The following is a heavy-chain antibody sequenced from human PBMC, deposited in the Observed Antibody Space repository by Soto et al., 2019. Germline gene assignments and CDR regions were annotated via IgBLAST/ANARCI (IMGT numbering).Heavy chain of an antibody. CDR1: GLTVSGKKY. CDR2: DYDLDGT. D-gene: IGHD5-12*01. Sequence: DVQLVESGGGLIQPGGSLRLSCVASGLTVSGKKYMAWVRQAPGKGPEWVSGDYDLDGTYYADSVRGRFTTSIDSAMSTVYLQMRDLRPEDTALYFCATWHLREHAYDIWGQGTMVTVSS. CDR3: ATWHLREHAYDI. V-gene: IGHV3-53*01. J-gene: IGHJ3*02.